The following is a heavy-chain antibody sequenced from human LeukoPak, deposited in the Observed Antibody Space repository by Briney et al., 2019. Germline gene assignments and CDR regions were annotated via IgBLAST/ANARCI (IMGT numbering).Heavy chain of an antibody. J-gene: IGHJ4*02. V-gene: IGHV3-74*01. CDR2: IKSDGSSI. CDR3: ARDYSSGWYGGSVDY. Sequence: GGSLRLSCVAPGFTFSNYWMHWVRQVPGKGLVWVSRIKSDGSSISHADSVKGRFTISRDNAKNTLYLQMNSLRAEDTAVYYCARDYSSGWYGGSVDYWGQGTQVTVSS. D-gene: IGHD6-19*01. CDR1: GFTFSNYW.